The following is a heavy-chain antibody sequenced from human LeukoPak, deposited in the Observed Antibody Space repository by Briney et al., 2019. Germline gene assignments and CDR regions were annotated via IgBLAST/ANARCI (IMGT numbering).Heavy chain of an antibody. J-gene: IGHJ4*02. CDR3: VTEQYCSGGSCPGY. CDR2: IKSKNAGGTT. CDR1: GFTFNTAW. Sequence: GGSLRLSGAASGFTFNTAWMSWVRQAPGKGLEWVGRIKSKNAGGTTDYAAPVKGRFTISRDDSKNMLFLQMNSLKTEDTALYYCVTEQYCSGGSCPGYWGQGTLVTVSS. D-gene: IGHD2-15*01. V-gene: IGHV3-15*01.